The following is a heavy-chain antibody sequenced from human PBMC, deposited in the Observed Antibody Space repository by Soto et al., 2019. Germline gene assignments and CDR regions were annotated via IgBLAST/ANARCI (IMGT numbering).Heavy chain of an antibody. CDR1: GGPISSYY. CDR2: IYYSGST. CDR3: PRGGGSPDY. Sequence: QVQLQESGPGLVKPSETLSLTCTVSGGPISSYYWRWIRQPPGKGLEWIGYIYYSGSTNYNPSPKNRVTIAVDTSNNQFSLKLSSVTAADTAVYYCPRGGGSPDYWGQGTLVTVSS. V-gene: IGHV4-59*08. D-gene: IGHD1-26*01. J-gene: IGHJ4*02.